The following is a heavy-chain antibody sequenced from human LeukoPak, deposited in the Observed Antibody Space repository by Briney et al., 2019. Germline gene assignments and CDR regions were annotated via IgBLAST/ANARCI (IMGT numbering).Heavy chain of an antibody. CDR2: FNPNSGVT. J-gene: IGHJ4*02. V-gene: IGHV1-2*02. CDR1: GYSSIGFY. D-gene: IGHD3-22*01. CDR3: ATPAYDDSSPYLGH. Sequence: ASVKVSCKASGYSSIGFYLHWVRQAPGQGLEWMGWFNPNSGVTHYSQKFQDRVTMTSDTSISTAYMDLISLTSADTSVYYCATPAYDDSSPYLGHWGQGTLVTVSS.